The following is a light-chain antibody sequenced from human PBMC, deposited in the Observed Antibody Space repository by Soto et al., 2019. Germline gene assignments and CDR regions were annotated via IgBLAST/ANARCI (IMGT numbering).Light chain of an antibody. V-gene: IGKV1-39*01. Sequence: DIQMTQSPSSLSASVGDRVTITCRASQSISSYLNWYQQKPGRAPKLLIYDVSTLQSGVPSRFSGSGSETEFILTISSLQPDDFATYYCQQYNAFYTFGQGTKVDIK. CDR3: QQYNAFYT. J-gene: IGKJ2*01. CDR2: DVS. CDR1: QSISSY.